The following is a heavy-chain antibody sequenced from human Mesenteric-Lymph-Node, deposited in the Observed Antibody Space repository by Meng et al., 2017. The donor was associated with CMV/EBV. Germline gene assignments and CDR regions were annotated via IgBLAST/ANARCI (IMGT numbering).Heavy chain of an antibody. V-gene: IGHV4-34*01. Sequence: SETLSLTCAVYGGSFSGYYWNWIRQPPGKGLEWIGEIKYSGSTNYKPSFKSRVTISVDTSKNQFSLKLSSVTAAATAVYYCARGRFWSGYSDYWGQGTLVTVSS. D-gene: IGHD3-3*01. J-gene: IGHJ4*02. CDR1: GGSFSGYY. CDR3: ARGRFWSGYSDY. CDR2: IKYSGST.